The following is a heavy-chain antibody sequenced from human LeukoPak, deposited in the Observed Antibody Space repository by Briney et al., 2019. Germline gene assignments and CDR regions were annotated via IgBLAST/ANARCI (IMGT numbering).Heavy chain of an antibody. J-gene: IGHJ4*02. CDR1: GYTFTSYG. CDR3: ARAPEHFLEWLLYLHY. Sequence: ASVKVSCKASGYTFTSYGISWVRQAPGQGLEWMGWISAYNGNTNYAQKLQGRVTMTTDTSTSTAYMELRSLRSDDTAVYYSARAPEHFLEWLLYLHYWGQGTLVTVSS. D-gene: IGHD3-3*01. V-gene: IGHV1-18*01. CDR2: ISAYNGNT.